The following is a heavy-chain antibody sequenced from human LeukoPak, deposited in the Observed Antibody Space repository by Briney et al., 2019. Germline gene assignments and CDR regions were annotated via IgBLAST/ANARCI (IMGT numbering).Heavy chain of an antibody. Sequence: PSETLSLTCTVSGGSISSYYWSWIRQPPGKGLEWIGYIYYSGSTNYNPSLKSRVTISVDTSKNQFSLKLSSVTAADTAVYYCARQGSYYDSSWDWGQGTLVTVSS. V-gene: IGHV4-59*08. CDR2: IYYSGST. J-gene: IGHJ4*02. D-gene: IGHD3-22*01. CDR1: GGSISSYY. CDR3: ARQGSYYDSSWD.